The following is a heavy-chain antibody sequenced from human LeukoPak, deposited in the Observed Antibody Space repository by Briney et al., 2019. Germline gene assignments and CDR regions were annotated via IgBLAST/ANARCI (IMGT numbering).Heavy chain of an antibody. J-gene: IGHJ6*03. D-gene: IGHD2-21*02. V-gene: IGHV4-59*08. CDR1: GGSISSYY. Sequence: IPSETLSLTCTVSGGSISSYYWSWIRQPPGKGLEWIGYIYYSGSTNYNPSLESRVTISVDTSKNQFSLKLSSVTAADTAVYYCARAIVVVTAIGYYYYMDVWGKGTTVTVSS. CDR3: ARAIVVVTAIGYYYYMDV. CDR2: IYYSGST.